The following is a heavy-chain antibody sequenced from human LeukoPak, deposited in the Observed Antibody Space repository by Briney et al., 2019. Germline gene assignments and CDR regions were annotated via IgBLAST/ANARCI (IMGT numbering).Heavy chain of an antibody. Sequence: SETLSLTCTVSGRSISSYYWSWIRQPPGKGLEWIGYIYYSGSTNYNPSLKSRVTISVDTSKNQFSLKLSSVTTADTAVYYCARIAVADWFDPWGQGTLVTVSS. D-gene: IGHD6-19*01. J-gene: IGHJ5*02. V-gene: IGHV4-59*01. CDR2: IYYSGST. CDR3: ARIAVADWFDP. CDR1: GRSISSYY.